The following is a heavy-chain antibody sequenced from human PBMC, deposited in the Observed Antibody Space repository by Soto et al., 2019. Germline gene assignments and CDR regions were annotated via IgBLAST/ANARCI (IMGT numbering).Heavy chain of an antibody. J-gene: IGHJ4*02. CDR2: ISSDGNNR. V-gene: IGHV3-30*18. CDR3: AKTTDRSGYYSRFDY. CDR1: GFTFSSYG. Sequence: QVQLVESGGGVVQPGMSLRLSCAASGFTFSSYGMHWVRQAPGKGLEWVAVISSDGNNRYYADSVKGRFTFSRDNSKNTLYLQMNSLRAEDTAVYYCAKTTDRSGYYSRFDYWGQGTLVTVSS. D-gene: IGHD3-22*01.